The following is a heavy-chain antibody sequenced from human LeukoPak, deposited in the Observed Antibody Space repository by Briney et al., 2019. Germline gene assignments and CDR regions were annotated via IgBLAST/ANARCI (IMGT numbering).Heavy chain of an antibody. CDR1: GGTFSSYA. V-gene: IGHV1-69*04. J-gene: IGHJ4*02. CDR3: ARAAYYYDSSGYYSPFDY. Sequence: SVTVSCKASGGTFSSYAISWVRQAPGQGLEWMGRNIPILGIANYAQKFQGRVTITADKSTSTAYMELSSLRSEDTAVYYCARAAYYYDSSGYYSPFDYWGQGTLVTVSS. CDR2: NIPILGIA. D-gene: IGHD3-22*01.